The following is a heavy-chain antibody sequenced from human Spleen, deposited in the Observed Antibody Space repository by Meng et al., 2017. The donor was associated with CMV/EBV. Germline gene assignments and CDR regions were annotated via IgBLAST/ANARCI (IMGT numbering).Heavy chain of an antibody. J-gene: IGHJ6*02. CDR1: GYTFSNYW. CDR2: IYGDDSDT. CDR3: ARRAGYDSSGYYYYYYYGMDV. V-gene: IGHV5-51*01. Sequence: GESLKISCKGSGYTFSNYWIGWVRQMPGKGLEWMGIIYGDDSDTRYSPSFRGQVTISADKSISTAYLQWSSLKASDTAMYYCARRAGYDSSGYYYYYYYGMDVWGQGTTVTVSS. D-gene: IGHD3-22*01.